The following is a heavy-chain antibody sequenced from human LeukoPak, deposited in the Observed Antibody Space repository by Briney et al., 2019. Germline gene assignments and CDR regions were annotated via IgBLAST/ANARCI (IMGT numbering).Heavy chain of an antibody. CDR3: AKDRPNFHENSGHYYRRDGDS. J-gene: IGHJ5*01. V-gene: IGHV3-23*01. CDR1: GFTFHMYA. Sequence: GGSLRLSCQASGFTFHMYAMSWVRQAPGKGLEWVASMCGTAGCTFYPDSVKGRFTISRDNSKNVLYLRMNSLTAEDTAIYYCAKDRPNFHENSGHYYRRDGDSWGQGTLVTVSS. CDR2: MCGTAGCT. D-gene: IGHD3-22*01.